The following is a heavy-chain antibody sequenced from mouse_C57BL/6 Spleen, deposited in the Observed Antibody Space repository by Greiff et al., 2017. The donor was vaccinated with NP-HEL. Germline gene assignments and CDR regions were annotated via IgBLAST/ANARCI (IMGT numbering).Heavy chain of an antibody. CDR1: GYAFSSSW. CDR3: ASDGYYPLDY. Sequence: VQLQQSGPELVKPGASVKISCKASGYAFSSSWMNWVKQRPGKGLEWIGRIYPGDGDTNYNGKFKGKATLTADKSSSTAYMQLSSLTSEDSAVYFCASDGYYPLDYWGQGTTLTVSS. V-gene: IGHV1-82*01. J-gene: IGHJ2*01. CDR2: IYPGDGDT. D-gene: IGHD2-3*01.